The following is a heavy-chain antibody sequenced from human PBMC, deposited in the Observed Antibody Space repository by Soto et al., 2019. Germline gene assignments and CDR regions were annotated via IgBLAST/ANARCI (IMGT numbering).Heavy chain of an antibody. D-gene: IGHD3-22*01. CDR3: ARDRPYYYDSSGSPFDI. Sequence: HPGGSLRLSCAASGFTFSSYAMHWVRQAPGKGLEWVAVISYDGSNKYYADSVKGRFTISRDNSKNTLYLQMNSLRAEDTAVYYCARDRPYYYDSSGSPFDIWGQGTMVTVSS. CDR2: ISYDGSNK. CDR1: GFTFSSYA. J-gene: IGHJ3*02. V-gene: IGHV3-30-3*01.